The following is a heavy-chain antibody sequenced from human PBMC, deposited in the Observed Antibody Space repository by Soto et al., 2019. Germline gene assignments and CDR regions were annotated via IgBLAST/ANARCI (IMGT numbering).Heavy chain of an antibody. CDR2: ISSTGSYA. CDR3: ARIVGLRLNDY. CDR1: GFTFNDYQ. J-gene: IGHJ4*02. D-gene: IGHD1-26*01. Sequence: QVQLVESGGGLVKPGGSLRLSCAVSGFTFNDYQMTWFRQAPGKGLEWVSRISSTGSYADYADSVKGRFTVSRDNANNTVHLQMDSLRDEDTAVYFCARIVGLRLNDYWGQGTLVIVSS. V-gene: IGHV3-11*05.